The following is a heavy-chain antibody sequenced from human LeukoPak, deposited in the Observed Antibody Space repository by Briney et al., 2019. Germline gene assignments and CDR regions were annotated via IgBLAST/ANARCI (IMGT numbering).Heavy chain of an antibody. CDR1: GGSISSSSYY. CDR2: IYYSGST. V-gene: IGHV4-39*07. D-gene: IGHD3-10*01. Sequence: PSETLSLTCTVSGGSISSSSYYWGWIRQPPGKGLEWIGSIYYSGSTYYNPSLKSRVTMSLDTSKNQFSLRLNSVTAADTAVYYCARGYGSGSYWAHWGQGTLVTVPS. CDR3: ARGYGSGSYWAH. J-gene: IGHJ4*02.